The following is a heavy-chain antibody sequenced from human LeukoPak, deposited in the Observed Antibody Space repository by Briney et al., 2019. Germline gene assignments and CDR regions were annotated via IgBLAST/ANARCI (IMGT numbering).Heavy chain of an antibody. Sequence: PSETLSLTCAVYGGSFSGYYWSWISQPPGKGLEWIGEINHSGSTNYNPSLKSRVTISVDTSRNQFSLKLSSVTAADTAVYYCARPKDCGDYGYWGQGTLVTVSS. CDR1: GGSFSGYY. V-gene: IGHV4-34*01. J-gene: IGHJ4*02. CDR3: ARPKDCGDYGY. D-gene: IGHD4-17*01. CDR2: INHSGST.